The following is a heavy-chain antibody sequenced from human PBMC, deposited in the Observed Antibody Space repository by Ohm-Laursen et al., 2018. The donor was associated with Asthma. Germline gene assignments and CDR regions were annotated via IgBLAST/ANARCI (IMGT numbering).Heavy chain of an antibody. Sequence: SLRLSCAASGYTFSRYSIHWIRQAPGKGLEWVAVISYDGSNKYYADSVKGRFTISRDNSKNTLYLQMNSLRAEDTAVYYCAKDRQWLVLSAFDIWGQGTMVTVSS. CDR1: GYTFSRYS. J-gene: IGHJ3*02. CDR3: AKDRQWLVLSAFDI. CDR2: ISYDGSNK. D-gene: IGHD6-19*01. V-gene: IGHV3-30*18.